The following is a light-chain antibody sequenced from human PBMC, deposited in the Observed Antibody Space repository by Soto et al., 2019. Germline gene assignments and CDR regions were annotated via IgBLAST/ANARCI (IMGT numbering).Light chain of an antibody. Sequence: EIVMTQSPATLSVSPGERATLCCRASQSVRDNLAWYQQKPGQAPGLLIYGASIRATGIPARFSGSGSDTEFTLTISSLQSEDFATYYCHQYDNWPLTFGPGTKVDIK. J-gene: IGKJ3*01. V-gene: IGKV3-15*01. CDR3: HQYDNWPLT. CDR1: QSVRDN. CDR2: GAS.